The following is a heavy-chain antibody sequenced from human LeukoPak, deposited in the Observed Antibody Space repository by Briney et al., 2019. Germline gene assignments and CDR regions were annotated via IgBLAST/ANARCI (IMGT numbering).Heavy chain of an antibody. V-gene: IGHV4-34*01. CDR2: INHNGST. D-gene: IGHD3-10*01. J-gene: IGHJ3*02. CDR3: ARGRLFYGSGSNGPQPRAPEAFDI. Sequence: PSETLSLTCAVYGGSFSGYYWSWIRQPPGKGLEWLGEINHNGSTNYNPSPKSRVTISVDTSKNQFSLKLSSVTAADTAVYYCARGRLFYGSGSNGPQPRAPEAFDIWGQGTMVTVSA. CDR1: GGSFSGYY.